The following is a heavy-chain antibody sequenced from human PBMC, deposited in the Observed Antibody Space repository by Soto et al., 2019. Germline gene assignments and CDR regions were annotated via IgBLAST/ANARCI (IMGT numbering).Heavy chain of an antibody. CDR1: GYTFTSYG. V-gene: IGHV1-18*04. J-gene: IGHJ6*02. CDR3: ATVSTYDSSGYYWDYYYGMDV. CDR2: ISAYNGNT. Sequence: ASVKVSCKASGYTFTSYGISWVRQAPGQGLEWMGWISAYNGNTNYAQKLQGRVTMTTDTSTGTAYMELRSLRSDDTAVYYCATVSTYDSSGYYWDYYYGMDVWGQGTTVTVSS. D-gene: IGHD3-22*01.